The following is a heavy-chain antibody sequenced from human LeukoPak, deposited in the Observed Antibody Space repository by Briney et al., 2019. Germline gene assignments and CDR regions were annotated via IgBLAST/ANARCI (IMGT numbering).Heavy chain of an antibody. CDR1: GYTFTSYG. Sequence: ASVKVSCKTSGYTFTSYGISWVRQAPGQELEWMGWINTYNGNTNTAQKLQGRVTMTTDTSTSTAYMELRSLRSDDTAVYYCGRGSGSYDYWGQGTLVTVSS. V-gene: IGHV1-18*01. CDR3: GRGSGSYDY. CDR2: INTYNGNT. D-gene: IGHD1-26*01. J-gene: IGHJ4*02.